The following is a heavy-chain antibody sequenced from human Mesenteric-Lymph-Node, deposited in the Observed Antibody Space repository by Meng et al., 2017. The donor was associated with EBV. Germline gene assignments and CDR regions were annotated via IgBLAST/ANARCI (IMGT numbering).Heavy chain of an antibody. Sequence: QITLKESGPTLVKPTXTRTLTCTLSGFSLDTSGVSVGWIRQPPGKALEGLAVIYWDDDKRYNPSLKNRLTVTRDTSKNQVVLTMTNMDPVDTATYYCGHRRYSNYGWFDPWGQGTLVTVSS. CDR1: GFSLDTSGVS. J-gene: IGHJ5*02. D-gene: IGHD4-11*01. CDR3: GHRRYSNYGWFDP. CDR2: IYWDDDK. V-gene: IGHV2-5*02.